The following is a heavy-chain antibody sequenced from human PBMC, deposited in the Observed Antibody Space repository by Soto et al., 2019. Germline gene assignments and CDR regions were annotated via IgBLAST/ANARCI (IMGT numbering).Heavy chain of an antibody. J-gene: IGHJ4*02. CDR2: ISSSSSYI. Sequence: GGSLRLSCAASGFTFSSYSMNWVRQAPGKGLEWVSSISSSSSYIYYADSVKGRFTISRDNAKNSLYLQMNSLRAEDTAVYYCARGYNWNYEQQAFFDYWGQGTLVTVSS. CDR1: GFTFSSYS. V-gene: IGHV3-21*01. CDR3: ARGYNWNYEQQAFFDY. D-gene: IGHD1-7*01.